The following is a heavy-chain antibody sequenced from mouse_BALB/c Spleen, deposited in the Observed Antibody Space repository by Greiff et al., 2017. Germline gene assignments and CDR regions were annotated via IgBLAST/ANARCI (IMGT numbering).Heavy chain of an antibody. CDR3: TLIYDGAMDY. CDR2: IRLKSNNYAT. V-gene: IGHV6-6*02. CDR1: GFTFSNYW. Sequence: EVMLVESGGGLVQPGGSMKLSCVASGFTFSNYWMNWVRQSPEKGLEWFAEIRLKSNNYATHYAESVKGRFTISRDDSKSSVYLQMNNLRAEDTGIYYCTLIYDGAMDYWGQGTSVTVSS. J-gene: IGHJ4*01. D-gene: IGHD2-3*01.